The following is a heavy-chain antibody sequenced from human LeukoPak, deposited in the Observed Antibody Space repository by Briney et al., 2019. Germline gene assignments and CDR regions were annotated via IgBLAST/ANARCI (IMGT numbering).Heavy chain of an antibody. CDR1: GYTFTGYY. D-gene: IGHD1-26*01. J-gene: IGHJ4*02. V-gene: IGHV1-2*06. CDR2: INPNSGGT. Sequence: ASVKVSCKASGYTFTGYYMHWVRQAPGQGLEWMGRINPNSGGTNYAQKFQGRVTMTRDTSISTAYMELSRLRSDDTAVYYCARDLGGSYNNYFDYWGQGTLVTVSS. CDR3: ARDLGGSYNNYFDY.